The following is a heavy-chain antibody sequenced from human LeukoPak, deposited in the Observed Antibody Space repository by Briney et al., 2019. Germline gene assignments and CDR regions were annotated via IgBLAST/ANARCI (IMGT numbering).Heavy chain of an antibody. J-gene: IGHJ6*02. CDR2: IWYDGSNK. CDR1: GFTFSSYG. V-gene: IGHV3-33*01. D-gene: IGHD6-13*01. CDR3: ARVLSDSSSWYRYYYYGMDV. Sequence: GGSLRLSCAASGFTFSSYGMHWVRQAPGKGLGWVAVIWYDGSNKYYADSVKGRFTISRDNSKNTLYLQMNSLRAEDTAVYYCARVLSDSSSWYRYYYYGMDVWGQGTTVTVSS.